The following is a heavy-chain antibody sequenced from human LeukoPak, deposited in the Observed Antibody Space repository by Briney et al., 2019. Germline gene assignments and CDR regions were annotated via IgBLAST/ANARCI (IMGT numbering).Heavy chain of an antibody. V-gene: IGHV4-59*12. CDR2: IYHSGST. J-gene: IGHJ3*02. CDR1: GGSISSYY. Sequence: SETLSLTCTVSGGSISSYYWSWIRQPPGKGLEWIGEIYHSGSTNYNLSLKSRVTISVDKSKNQFSLKLSSVTAADTAVYYCARDSDYYGSGKAFDIWGQGTMVTVSS. D-gene: IGHD3-10*01. CDR3: ARDSDYYGSGKAFDI.